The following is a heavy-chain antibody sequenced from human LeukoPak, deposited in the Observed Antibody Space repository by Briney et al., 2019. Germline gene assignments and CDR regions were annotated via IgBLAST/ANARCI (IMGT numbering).Heavy chain of an antibody. CDR1: GFTFSSYW. J-gene: IGHJ4*02. V-gene: IGHV3-30-3*01. CDR3: ARDNNWGSTHY. CDR2: IAYDGNNR. D-gene: IGHD7-27*01. Sequence: GGSLRLSCAASGFTFSSYWMSWVRQAPGKGLEWVAVIAYDGNNRYYADSVKGRFTVSRDNTKSTLSLQMNSLRAEDTAVYYCARDNNWGSTHYWGQGTLVTVSS.